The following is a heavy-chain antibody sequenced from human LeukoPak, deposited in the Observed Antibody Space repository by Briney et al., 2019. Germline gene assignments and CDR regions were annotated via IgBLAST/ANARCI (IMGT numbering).Heavy chain of an antibody. CDR3: ASGGSSGSYYNNYGMDV. V-gene: IGHV1-8*01. CDR1: GDSLTSFD. CDR2: INPKRGNT. Sequence: VASVKVSCKACGDSLTSFDINWVRQGSGQGLEWMGWINPKRGNTGYAPTFQGRVTITRDTSIDTAFMELSSLRPDDTAVYYCASGGSSGSYYNNYGMDVWGQGTTITVSS. D-gene: IGHD6-13*01. J-gene: IGHJ6*02.